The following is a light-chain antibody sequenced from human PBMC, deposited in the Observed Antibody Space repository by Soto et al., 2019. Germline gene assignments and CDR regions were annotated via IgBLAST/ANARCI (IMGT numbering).Light chain of an antibody. V-gene: IGKV3-20*01. Sequence: EIVLTQSPATLSLSPGEGATLSCRASQSVSSYLAWYQQKPGQAPRLLIYGASSRATGIPDRFSGSGSGTDFTLTISRLEPEDFAVYYCQQYGSLPRTFGQGTKVDIK. CDR3: QQYGSLPRT. CDR1: QSVSSY. J-gene: IGKJ1*01. CDR2: GAS.